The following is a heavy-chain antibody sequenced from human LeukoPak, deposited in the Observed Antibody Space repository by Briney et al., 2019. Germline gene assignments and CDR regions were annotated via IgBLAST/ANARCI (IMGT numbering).Heavy chain of an antibody. J-gene: IGHJ6*04. CDR2: TYYRSRWFN. Sequence: SQTLSLTCAISGDSLSPNSATWNWVRQSPSRGLEWLGSTYYRSRWFNDYTVSVKSRMTINPDTSKNQFSLQLKSVTPEDTAVYYCARGQENYYHVFDVWGKGPPS. CDR3: ARGQENYYHVFDV. CDR1: GDSLSPNSAT. V-gene: IGHV6-1*01.